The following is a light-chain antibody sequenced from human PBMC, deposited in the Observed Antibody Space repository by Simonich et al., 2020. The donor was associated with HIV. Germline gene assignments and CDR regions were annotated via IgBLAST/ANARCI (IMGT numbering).Light chain of an antibody. Sequence: EIVMTQSAATLSVSPGERATLSCRASQSVSSNLAWYQQKPGQAPRLLIFGASTRATGIPARFSGSGAGTEFTLTINSMQSEDFAVYYCQQYNNWPYTFGQGTKLEIK. CDR3: QQYNNWPYT. V-gene: IGKV3-15*01. CDR2: GAS. CDR1: QSVSSN. J-gene: IGKJ2*01.